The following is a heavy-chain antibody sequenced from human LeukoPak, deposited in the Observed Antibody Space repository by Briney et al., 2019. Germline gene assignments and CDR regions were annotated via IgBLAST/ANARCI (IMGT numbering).Heavy chain of an antibody. J-gene: IGHJ4*02. CDR1: GGTFISYA. Sequence: ASVKVSCKASGGTFISYAISWVRQAPGQGLEWMGGIIPIFGTANYAQKFQGRVTITADESTSTAYMELSSLRSEDTAVYYCARDHTPHGGGIYGSGSYSQYYFDYWGQGTLVTVSS. CDR3: ARDHTPHGGGIYGSGSYSQYYFDY. V-gene: IGHV1-69*13. CDR2: IIPIFGTA. D-gene: IGHD3-10*01.